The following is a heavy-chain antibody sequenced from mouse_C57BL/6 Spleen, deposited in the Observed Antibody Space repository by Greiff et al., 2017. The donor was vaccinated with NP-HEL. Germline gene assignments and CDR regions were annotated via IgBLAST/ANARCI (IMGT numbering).Heavy chain of an antibody. Sequence: QVQLKESGPELVKPGASVKISCKASGYAFSSSWMNWVKQRPGKGLEWIGRIYPGDGDTNYNGKFKGKATLTADKSSSTAYMQLSSLTSEDSAVYFCARAYGSSYIFDYWGQGTTLTVSS. CDR3: ARAYGSSYIFDY. D-gene: IGHD1-1*01. V-gene: IGHV1-82*01. J-gene: IGHJ2*01. CDR2: IYPGDGDT. CDR1: GYAFSSSW.